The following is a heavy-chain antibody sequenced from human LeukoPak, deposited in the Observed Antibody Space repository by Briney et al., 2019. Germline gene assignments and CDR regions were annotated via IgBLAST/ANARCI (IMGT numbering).Heavy chain of an antibody. CDR3: ARDSSGWSVDY. D-gene: IGHD6-19*01. V-gene: IGHV3-23*01. Sequence: GGSLRLSCEASGFTFSSYAMSWVRQAPGKGLEWVSVISGSGDSTYYADSVEGRCTSSRDNSKDALYLQMNSLRAEDTAVYYCARDSSGWSVDYWGQGTLVTVSS. J-gene: IGHJ4*02. CDR1: GFTFSSYA. CDR2: ISGSGDST.